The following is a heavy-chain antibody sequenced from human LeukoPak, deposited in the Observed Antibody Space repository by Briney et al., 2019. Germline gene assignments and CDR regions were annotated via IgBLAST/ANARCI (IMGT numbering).Heavy chain of an antibody. CDR2: IKQDGSEK. Sequence: GESLRLSCAASGFTFSSFWMSWVRRTPGKGLEWVANIKQDGSEKYYVDSVRGRFTISRDNARNSLYLQMASLRGEDTGVYYCARDQRGWYYWGQGTLVTVSS. V-gene: IGHV3-7*01. CDR1: GFTFSSFW. J-gene: IGHJ4*02. D-gene: IGHD6-19*01. CDR3: ARDQRGWYY.